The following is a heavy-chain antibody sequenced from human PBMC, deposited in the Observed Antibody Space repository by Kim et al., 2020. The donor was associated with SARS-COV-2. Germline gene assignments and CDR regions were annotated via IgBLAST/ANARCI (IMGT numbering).Heavy chain of an antibody. CDR2: VSGGGVIK. CDR3: SKMAVIDCYNYFNYYGMDV. D-gene: IGHD2-21*01. Sequence: GGSLRLSCVGSGFTFGNYAMSWVRQAPGKGLEWVSVVSGGGVIKYYADSVRGRFTISRDNSKNILYLQMNSLRDDDTALYYCSKMAVIDCYNYFNYYGMDVWGQGTTVTVPS. V-gene: IGHV3-23*01. J-gene: IGHJ6*02. CDR1: GFTFGNYA.